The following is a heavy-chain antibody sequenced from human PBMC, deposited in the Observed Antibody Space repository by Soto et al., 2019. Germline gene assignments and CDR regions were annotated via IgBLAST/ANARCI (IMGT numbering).Heavy chain of an antibody. V-gene: IGHV3-33*05. J-gene: IGHJ4*02. Sequence: QVKRVESGGGVVQPGRSLRLSCAASGFTFTNYGMHWVRQAPGKGLEWVATISYDGGDKYYADSVKDRFIISRDNSKYTLYLQMNSLRAEDTAVYYCAKRQSGAFDNWGQGTLVTVSS. D-gene: IGHD2-15*01. CDR2: ISYDGGDK. CDR1: GFTFTNYG. CDR3: AKRQSGAFDN.